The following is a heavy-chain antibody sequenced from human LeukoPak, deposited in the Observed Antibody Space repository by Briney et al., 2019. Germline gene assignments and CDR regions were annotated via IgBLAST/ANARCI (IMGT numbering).Heavy chain of an antibody. CDR2: ISSSSSYI. V-gene: IGHV3-11*06. D-gene: IGHD3-9*01. CDR3: ARDETYYDILTGYTGDRTFDY. CDR1: GFTFSDYY. Sequence: PGGSLRLSCAASGFTFSDYYMSWIRQAPGKGLEWVSYISSSSSYIYYADSVKGRFTISRDNAKNSLYLQMNSLRAEDTAVYYCARDETYYDILTGYTGDRTFDYWGQGTLVTVSS. J-gene: IGHJ4*02.